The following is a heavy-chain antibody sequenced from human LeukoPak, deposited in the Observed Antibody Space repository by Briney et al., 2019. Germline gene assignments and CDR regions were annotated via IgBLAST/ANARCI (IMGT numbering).Heavy chain of an antibody. Sequence: GGSLRLSCAASGFTFSSYGMSWVRQAPGKGLEWVSAISGSGGSTYYADSVKGRFTISRDNSKNTLYLQMNSLRAEATAVYYCAKDRTQKSVVAATFDYWGQGTLVTVSS. J-gene: IGHJ4*02. D-gene: IGHD2-15*01. CDR3: AKDRTQKSVVAATFDY. V-gene: IGHV3-23*01. CDR2: ISGSGGST. CDR1: GFTFSSYG.